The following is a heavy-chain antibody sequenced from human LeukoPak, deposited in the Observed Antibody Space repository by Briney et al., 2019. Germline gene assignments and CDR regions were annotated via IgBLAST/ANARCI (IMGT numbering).Heavy chain of an antibody. V-gene: IGHV5-51*01. CDR3: ARREAVAGTLYYFDY. CDR2: IYPADSDT. Sequence: GESLKISCKGSGYSFSSYWIDWVRQMPGKGLEWMGIIYPADSDTRYSPSFQGQVTISADKSISTAYLQWSSLKASDTAMYYCARREAVAGTLYYFDYWGQGTLVTVSS. J-gene: IGHJ4*02. CDR1: GYSFSSYW. D-gene: IGHD6-13*01.